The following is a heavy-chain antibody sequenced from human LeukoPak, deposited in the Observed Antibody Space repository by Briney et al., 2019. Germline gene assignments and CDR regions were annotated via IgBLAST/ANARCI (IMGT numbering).Heavy chain of an antibody. Sequence: ASVKVSCKASGFTFASSAMQWVRQARGQRLEWIGWIVVGSGNTNYAQKFQERVTITRDMSTSTAYMELSSLRSEDTAVYYCAAVLELSAPFDYWGQGTLVTVSS. CDR3: AAVLELSAPFDY. CDR2: IVVGSGNT. J-gene: IGHJ4*02. CDR1: GFTFASSA. V-gene: IGHV1-58*02. D-gene: IGHD1-7*01.